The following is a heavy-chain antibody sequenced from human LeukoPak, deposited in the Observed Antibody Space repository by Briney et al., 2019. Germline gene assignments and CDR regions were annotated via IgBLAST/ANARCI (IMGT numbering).Heavy chain of an antibody. J-gene: IGHJ4*02. CDR3: ARGEDTAMVTPYFDY. Sequence: SETLSLTCTVSGASISTYYWSWIRQSPGKGLEWIGYLYSRGSPNYNPSLKRRVTISVDTSKNHFSLTLSSVTAADTAVYYCARGEDTAMVTPYFDYWGQGTLVTVSS. V-gene: IGHV4-59*01. CDR1: GASISTYY. CDR2: LYSRGSP. D-gene: IGHD5-18*01.